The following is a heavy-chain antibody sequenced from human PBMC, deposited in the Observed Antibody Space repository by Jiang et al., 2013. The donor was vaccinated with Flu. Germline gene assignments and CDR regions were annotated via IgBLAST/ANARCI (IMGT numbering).Heavy chain of an antibody. J-gene: IGHJ4*02. CDR1: GFTVSSNY. CDR2: IYSGGST. V-gene: IGHV3-53*04. Sequence: SGFTVSSNYMSWVRQAPGKGLEWVSVIYSGGSTYYADSVKGRFTISRHNSKNTLYLQMNSLRAEDTAVYYCARAGSGSFSFDYWGQGTLVTVSS. CDR3: ARAGSGSFSFDY. D-gene: IGHD3-10*01.